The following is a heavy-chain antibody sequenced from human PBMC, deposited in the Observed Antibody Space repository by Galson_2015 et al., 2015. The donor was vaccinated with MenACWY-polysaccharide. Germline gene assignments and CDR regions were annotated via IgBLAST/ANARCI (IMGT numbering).Heavy chain of an antibody. CDR1: GFTFSSYA. Sequence: SLRLSCAASGFTFSSYAMNWVRQAPGKGLEWVSTISGSGGRTNYADSVKGRFTISRDNSKNTLYLQMNSLRADDTAVYYCAKRGVYGAGTFYTNNRFVPWGQGTLVPVSS. J-gene: IGHJ5*02. V-gene: IGHV3-23*01. CDR3: AKRGVYGAGTFYTNNRFVP. CDR2: ISGSGGRT. D-gene: IGHD3-10*01.